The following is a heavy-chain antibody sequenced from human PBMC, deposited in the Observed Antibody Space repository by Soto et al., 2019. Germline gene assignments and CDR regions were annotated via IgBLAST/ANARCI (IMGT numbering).Heavy chain of an antibody. CDR2: INPNSGGT. V-gene: IGHV1-2*02. J-gene: IGHJ6*02. D-gene: IGHD3-9*01. CDR1: GYTFTGYY. CDR3: ARVGYDILTGGGKTYYYYGMDV. Sequence: ASVKVSCKASGYTFTGYYMRWVRQAPGQGLEWMGWINPNSGGTNYAQKFQGRVTMTRDTSISTAYMELSRLRSDDTAVYYCARVGYDILTGGGKTYYYYGMDVWGQGTTVTVSS.